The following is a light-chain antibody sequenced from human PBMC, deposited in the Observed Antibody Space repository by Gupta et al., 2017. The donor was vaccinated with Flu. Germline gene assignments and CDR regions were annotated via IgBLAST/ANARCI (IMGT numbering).Light chain of an antibody. CDR3: QQYDESPYT. CDR1: QVISNY. Sequence: GDRVTLTWWASQVISNYLGWYQQKPGKAPRSVIFGAAVWQTGIPSRFSGRGSGTDFTLTISSLQPEDFAIYYCQQYDESPYTFGPGTTVDFK. CDR2: GAA. J-gene: IGKJ3*01. V-gene: IGKV1-16*01.